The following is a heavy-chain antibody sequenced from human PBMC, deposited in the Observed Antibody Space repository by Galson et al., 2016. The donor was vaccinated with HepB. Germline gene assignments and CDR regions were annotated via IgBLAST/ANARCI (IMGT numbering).Heavy chain of an antibody. CDR2: IIPFFGAA. CDR1: GGTFSSYA. J-gene: IGHJ6*01. D-gene: IGHD5-18*01. V-gene: IGHV1-69*13. Sequence: SVKVSCKASGGTFSSYAISWVRQAPGQRLEWMGGIIPFFGAANYAQEFQGRVTITADESTSTAYMELSSLRSEDTAVYYCARGLNEIHLWLINYYYDLDVWGQGTTVIVSS. CDR3: ARGLNEIHLWLINYYYDLDV.